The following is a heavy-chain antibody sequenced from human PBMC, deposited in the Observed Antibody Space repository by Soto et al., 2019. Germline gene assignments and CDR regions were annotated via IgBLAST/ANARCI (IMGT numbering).Heavy chain of an antibody. V-gene: IGHV3-15*01. CDR3: TTDQATVTTVGYYYYMDV. CDR1: GFTFSNAW. J-gene: IGHJ6*03. D-gene: IGHD4-4*01. Sequence: EVQLVESGGGLVKPGGSLRLSCAASGFTFSNAWMSWVRQAPGKGLEWVGRIKSKTDGGTTDYAAPVKGRFTISRDDSKNTLYLQMNSLKTEDTAVYYCTTDQATVTTVGYYYYMDVWGEGTTVTVSS. CDR2: IKSKTDGGTT.